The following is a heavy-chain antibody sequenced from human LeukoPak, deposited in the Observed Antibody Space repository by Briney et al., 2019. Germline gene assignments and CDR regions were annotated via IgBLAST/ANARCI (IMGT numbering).Heavy chain of an antibody. J-gene: IGHJ3*02. D-gene: IGHD5-24*01. Sequence: GGSLRLSCAASGFTFSSYSMNWVRQAPGKGLEWVSSITSSSSYIYYADSVKGRFTISRDNSKNTVYLQMNSLRAEDTAVYYCAKVDQRRDGYNLGRGAFDIWGQGTMVTVSS. CDR1: GFTFSSYS. CDR3: AKVDQRRDGYNLGRGAFDI. V-gene: IGHV3-21*04. CDR2: ITSSSSYI.